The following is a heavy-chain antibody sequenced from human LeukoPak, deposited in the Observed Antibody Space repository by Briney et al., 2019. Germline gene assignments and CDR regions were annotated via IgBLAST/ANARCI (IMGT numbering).Heavy chain of an antibody. V-gene: IGHV3-7*01. Sequence: PGGSLRLSCAASGFTFSSHWMSWVRQAPGKGLEWVANINLDGSEKYYVDSVKGRFTISRDNAKNSLYLQMSSLRAEDTAVYFCAREGVVVGMEGFDYWGQGTLVTVSS. D-gene: IGHD3-22*01. CDR2: INLDGSEK. CDR3: AREGVVVGMEGFDY. CDR1: GFTFSSHW. J-gene: IGHJ4*02.